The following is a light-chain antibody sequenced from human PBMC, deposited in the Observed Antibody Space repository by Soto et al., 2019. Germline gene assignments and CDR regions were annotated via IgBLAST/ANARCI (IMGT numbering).Light chain of an antibody. CDR2: ETS. CDR1: QSVSSSY. V-gene: IGKV3-20*01. J-gene: IGKJ2*01. Sequence: EIVLTQSPGTLSLSPGERATLSCRASQSVSSSYLAWYQHKPGQAPRLLIYETSTRDTGIPDRFSGSGSGTDFTLTISRLDPEDFAVYYCQQCVGSPPMYTFGQGTKLEIK. CDR3: QQCVGSPPMYT.